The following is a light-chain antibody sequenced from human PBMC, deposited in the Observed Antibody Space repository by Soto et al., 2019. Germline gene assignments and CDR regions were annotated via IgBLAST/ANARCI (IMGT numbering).Light chain of an antibody. CDR1: QSVGSY. V-gene: IGKV3-11*01. J-gene: IGKJ4*02. Sequence: EIVLTQSPATLSLSPGERASLSCRASQSVGSYLAWYPQKPGQAPSLLIYDASNRATGIPARFSGSGSETDFNLTISRLETEDFAVYLCQQRSSWPLTFGGGTKVDIK. CDR3: QQRSSWPLT. CDR2: DAS.